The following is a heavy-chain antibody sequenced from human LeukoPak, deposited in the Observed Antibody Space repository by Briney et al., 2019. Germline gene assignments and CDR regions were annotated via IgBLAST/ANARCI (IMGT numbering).Heavy chain of an antibody. V-gene: IGHV6-1*01. CDR2: TYYRSKWYN. CDR1: GDSVSRKSVA. Sequence: SQTLSLTCAISGDSVSRKSVAWNWIRQSPSRGLEWLGRTYYRSKWYNDYAVSVKSRITINPDTSKNQFSLQLNSVTPEDTAVYYCARVEVALSQESWGQGTLVTVSS. CDR3: ARVEVALSQES. D-gene: IGHD3-10*01. J-gene: IGHJ5*02.